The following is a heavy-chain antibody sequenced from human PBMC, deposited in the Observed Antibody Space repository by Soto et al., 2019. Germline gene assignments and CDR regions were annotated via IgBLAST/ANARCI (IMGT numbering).Heavy chain of an antibody. Sequence: PSETLSLTCTVSGGSISSYYWSWIRQPPGKGLEWIGYIYYSGSTNYNPSLKSRVTISVDTSKNQFSLKLSSVTAADTAVYYCARDYVTTSGFWFDPWGQGTLVTVSS. CDR2: IYYSGST. V-gene: IGHV4-59*01. D-gene: IGHD4-4*01. CDR3: ARDYVTTSGFWFDP. CDR1: GGSISSYY. J-gene: IGHJ5*02.